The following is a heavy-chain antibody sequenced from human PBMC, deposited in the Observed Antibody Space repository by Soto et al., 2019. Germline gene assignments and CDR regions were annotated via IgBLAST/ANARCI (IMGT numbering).Heavy chain of an antibody. Sequence: SQTLSLTCAISGDSVSSNSAAWNWIRQSPSRGLEWLGRTYYRSKWYNDYAVSVKSRITINPDTSKNQFSLQLNSVTPEDTAVYYCARNYYDSSGSTYYFDYWGQGTLVTVSS. CDR2: TYYRSKWYN. V-gene: IGHV6-1*01. J-gene: IGHJ4*02. CDR3: ARNYYDSSGSTYYFDY. D-gene: IGHD3-22*01. CDR1: GDSVSSNSAA.